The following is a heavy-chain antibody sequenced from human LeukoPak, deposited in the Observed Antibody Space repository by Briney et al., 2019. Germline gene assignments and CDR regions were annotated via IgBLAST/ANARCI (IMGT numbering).Heavy chain of an antibody. V-gene: IGHV1-2*02. J-gene: IGHJ4*02. D-gene: IGHD1-26*01. CDR1: GYTFTVYY. Sequence: ASVKVSCKASGYTFTVYYMHWVRQAPGQGLEWMGWINPNSGGTNYAQKFQGRVTMTRDTSISTAYMELSRLRSDDTAVYYCARDHKELSYFDYWGQGTLVTVSS. CDR3: ARDHKELSYFDY. CDR2: INPNSGGT.